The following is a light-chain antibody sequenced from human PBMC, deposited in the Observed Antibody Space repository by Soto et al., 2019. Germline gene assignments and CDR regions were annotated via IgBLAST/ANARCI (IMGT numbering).Light chain of an antibody. CDR3: QQRSNWPIT. Sequence: IVLPQSPATLSLSPGESAPLSCRASQSVSSYLAWYQQKPGQAPRLLIYDASNRATGIPARFSGSGSGTDFTLTISSLEPEDFAVYYCQQRSNWPITFGQGTRLEIK. CDR2: DAS. J-gene: IGKJ5*01. V-gene: IGKV3-11*01. CDR1: QSVSSY.